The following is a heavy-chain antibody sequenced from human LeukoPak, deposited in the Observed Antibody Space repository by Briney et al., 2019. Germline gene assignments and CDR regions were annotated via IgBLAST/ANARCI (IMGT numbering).Heavy chain of an antibody. CDR3: TRDQTPYY. Sequence: GGSLRLSCTASGFTFGDFAMTWVRQAPGKGLEWVGFIRSKVYGGTPEYAASVKGRFTISRDDSKGIAYLQMNSLKTEDTAVYYCTRDQTPYYWGQGTLVTVSS. V-gene: IGHV3-49*04. CDR1: GFTFGDFA. CDR2: IRSKVYGGTP. J-gene: IGHJ4*02.